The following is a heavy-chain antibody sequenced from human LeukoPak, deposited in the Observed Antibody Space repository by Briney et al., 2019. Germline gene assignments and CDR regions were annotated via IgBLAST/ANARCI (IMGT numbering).Heavy chain of an antibody. D-gene: IGHD1-26*01. V-gene: IGHV4-4*02. CDR2: IHPGGST. J-gene: IGHJ6*02. CDR3: ARSRDTTNYYGMDV. Sequence: SETLSLTCAVSVDSISSSKWWSWVRQAPGKGLEWIGEIHPGGSTNYNPSLKSRVTISIDKSKNQFSLKMSSVTAADTAVYYCARSRDTTNYYGMDVWGQGTTVTVSS. CDR1: VDSISSSKW.